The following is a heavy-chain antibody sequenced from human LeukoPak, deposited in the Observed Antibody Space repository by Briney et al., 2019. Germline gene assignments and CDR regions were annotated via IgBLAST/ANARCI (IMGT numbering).Heavy chain of an antibody. CDR3: ARERGSGSYHPFDP. Sequence: GGSLRLSCVASGFTFSSYWMSWVRQTPGKGLEWVANIKQDGTEKDYVDSVKGRFTISRDNAKNSLYLQMNSLRADDTAVYYCARERGSGSYHPFDPWGQGTLATVSS. J-gene: IGHJ5*02. CDR1: GFTFSSYW. V-gene: IGHV3-7*01. D-gene: IGHD3-10*01. CDR2: IKQDGTEK.